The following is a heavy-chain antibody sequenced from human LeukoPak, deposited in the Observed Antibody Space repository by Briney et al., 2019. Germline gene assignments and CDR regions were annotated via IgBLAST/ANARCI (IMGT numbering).Heavy chain of an antibody. CDR1: GFTFDDYT. CDR2: ISWDGTT. D-gene: IGHD3-22*01. V-gene: IGHV3-43*01. CDR3: VKDLTYESSGSVFDY. J-gene: IGHJ4*02. Sequence: GGSLRPSCAASGFTFDDYTMHWVRQAPGKTLEWVSLISWDGTTYYADSMKGRFTISRDNSKNSLYLQMDTLRSEDTAFYYCVKDLTYESSGSVFDYWGQGTLVTVSS.